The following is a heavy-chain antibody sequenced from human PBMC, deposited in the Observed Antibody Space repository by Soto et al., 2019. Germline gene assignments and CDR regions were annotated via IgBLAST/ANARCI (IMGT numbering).Heavy chain of an antibody. CDR3: AGSMSSFVSSYYAWNV. J-gene: IGHJ6*02. Sequence: KPSETLSLTCTVSGGSLSSYYWSWIRLPPGKGLEWIAYIYHSGSTNYNPSLKSQVPISRDTSRNQFSLKLRSVTAADTAIYYCAGSMSSFVSSYYAWNVSGQGTSVTV. D-gene: IGHD3-10*01. CDR2: IYHSGST. V-gene: IGHV4-59*01. CDR1: GGSLSSYY.